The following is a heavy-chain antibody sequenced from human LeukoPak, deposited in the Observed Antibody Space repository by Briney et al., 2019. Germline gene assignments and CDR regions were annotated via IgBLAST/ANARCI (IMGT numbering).Heavy chain of an antibody. J-gene: IGHJ6*03. CDR2: INHSGSA. D-gene: IGHD2-2*01. V-gene: IGHV4-34*01. CDR1: DGSFSGSY. CDR3: ARGDCSSTICYSPMDV. Sequence: SETLSLTCAVYDGSFSGSYCTWIRQPPGKGLEWIGEINHSGSANYNPSLKSRVTISVDTPKNQFSLTLTSVTAADTAVYYCARGDCSSTICYSPMDVWGKGTTVTVSS.